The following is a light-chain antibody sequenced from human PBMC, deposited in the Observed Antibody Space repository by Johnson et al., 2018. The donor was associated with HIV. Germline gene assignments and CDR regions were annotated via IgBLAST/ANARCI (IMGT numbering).Light chain of an antibody. CDR2: DNN. CDR3: GTWDSSRVGV. V-gene: IGLV1-51*01. CDR1: NSNIGNNY. Sequence: QSVLTQPPSVSAAPGQKVTISCSGSNSNIGNNYVSWYQQLPGTAPKLLIYDNNKRPSGIPDRFSGSKSGTSATLGITGLQTGDEADYYGGTWDSSRVGVFGTGTKVTVL. J-gene: IGLJ1*01.